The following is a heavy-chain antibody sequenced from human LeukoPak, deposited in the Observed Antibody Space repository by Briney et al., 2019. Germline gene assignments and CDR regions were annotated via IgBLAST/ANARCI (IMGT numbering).Heavy chain of an antibody. Sequence: PSETLSLTCAVSGGSISSSNWWSWVRQPPGKGLEWIGEIYHSGSTNYNPSLKSRVTISVDKSKNQFSLKLSSVTAADTAVYYCASLRYSSGWYRMDVWGQGTTVTVSS. CDR1: GGSISSSNW. J-gene: IGHJ6*02. CDR3: ASLRYSSGWYRMDV. D-gene: IGHD6-19*01. V-gene: IGHV4-4*02. CDR2: IYHSGST.